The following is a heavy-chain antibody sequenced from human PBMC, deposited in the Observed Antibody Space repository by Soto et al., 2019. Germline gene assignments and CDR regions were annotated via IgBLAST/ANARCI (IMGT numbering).Heavy chain of an antibody. CDR3: ARGKRGSYGRSPFDY. Sequence: QVQLQQWGAGLLKPSETLSLTCAVYGGSFSGYYWSWIRQPPGKGLEWIGEINHSGSTNYNPSLKSRVTISVDTPKNQFSLKLSSVTAADTAVYYCARGKRGSYGRSPFDYWGQGTLVTVSS. J-gene: IGHJ4*02. CDR1: GGSFSGYY. V-gene: IGHV4-34*01. D-gene: IGHD1-26*01. CDR2: INHSGST.